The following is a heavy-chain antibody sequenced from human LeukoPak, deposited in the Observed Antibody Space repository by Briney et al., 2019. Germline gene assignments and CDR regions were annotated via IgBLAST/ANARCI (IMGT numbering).Heavy chain of an antibody. CDR2: ISSSGSTI. V-gene: IGHV3-11*04. Sequence: PGGSLRLSCAASGFTFSDYYMSWIRQAPGKGLEWVSYISSSGSTIYYADSVKGRFTISRDSAKNSLYLQMNSLRAEDTAVYYCARDGHYDILTGYFQDWGQGTLVTVSS. J-gene: IGHJ1*01. CDR1: GFTFSDYY. CDR3: ARDGHYDILTGYFQD. D-gene: IGHD3-9*01.